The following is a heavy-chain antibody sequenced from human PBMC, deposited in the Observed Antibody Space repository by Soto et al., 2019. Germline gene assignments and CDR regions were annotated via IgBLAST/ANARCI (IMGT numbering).Heavy chain of an antibody. CDR1: GFTFSSYG. Sequence: GGSLRLSCAASGFTFSSYGMHWVRQAPGKGLEWVAVISYDGSNKYYADSVKGRFTISRDNSKNTLYLQMNSLRAEDTAVYYCAKDLIRGYNYVPFDYWGQGTLVTVSS. D-gene: IGHD5-12*01. V-gene: IGHV3-30*18. CDR2: ISYDGSNK. CDR3: AKDLIRGYNYVPFDY. J-gene: IGHJ4*02.